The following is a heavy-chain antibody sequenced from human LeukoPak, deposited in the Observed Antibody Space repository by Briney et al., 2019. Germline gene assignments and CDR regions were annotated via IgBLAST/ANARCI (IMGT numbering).Heavy chain of an antibody. V-gene: IGHV3-11*01. Sequence: GGSLRLSCAASGFTFSDYYMSWIRQAPGKGLEWVSYISSSGSTIYYADSVKGRFTISRDNSKNTLYLQMNSLRAEDTAVYYCAKDILTGIAVADVFDYWGQGTLVTVSS. CDR2: ISSSGSTI. J-gene: IGHJ4*02. D-gene: IGHD6-19*01. CDR1: GFTFSDYY. CDR3: AKDILTGIAVADVFDY.